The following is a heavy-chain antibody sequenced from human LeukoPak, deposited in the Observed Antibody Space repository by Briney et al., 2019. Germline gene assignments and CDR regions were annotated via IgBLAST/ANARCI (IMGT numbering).Heavy chain of an antibody. D-gene: IGHD6-19*01. Sequence: ASVKVSCKASGYTFTAYYIHWLRQAPGQGPEWMGWIKPDSGSSHYAQKFQGRVTMTRDTSSNSAYMDLARLKSDDTAVYYCARARVPIAVAGLYYFDYWGQGALVTVSS. V-gene: IGHV1-2*02. CDR1: GYTFTAYY. CDR3: ARARVPIAVAGLYYFDY. J-gene: IGHJ4*02. CDR2: IKPDSGSS.